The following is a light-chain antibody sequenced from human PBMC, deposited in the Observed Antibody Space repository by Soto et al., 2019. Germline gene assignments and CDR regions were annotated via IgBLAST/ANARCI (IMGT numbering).Light chain of an antibody. V-gene: IGKV3-20*01. J-gene: IGKJ4*02. CDR1: QSVSRSY. CDR2: GAS. CDR3: QQYGSSQVT. Sequence: EIVLTQSPGTLSLSPGERATLSCRASQSVSRSYLAWYQQKPGQAPRLLIYGASSRATGIPDRFSVSGSGTDFTLTISRLEPEDFAVYYCQQYGSSQVTFGGGTKVEIK.